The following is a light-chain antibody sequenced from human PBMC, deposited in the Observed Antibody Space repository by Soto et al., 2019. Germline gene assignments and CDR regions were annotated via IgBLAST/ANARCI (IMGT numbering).Light chain of an antibody. J-gene: IGKJ4*01. CDR3: QQYDNLPIT. CDR1: QDISNY. Sequence: DIQMTQSPSSLSASVGDRVTITCQASQDISNYLNWYQQKPGKAPKLLIYDASNLETGVPSRFSGSGSGTDFTFTISNLHPEDIATYYCQQYDNLPITCGGGTKVEIK. CDR2: DAS. V-gene: IGKV1-33*01.